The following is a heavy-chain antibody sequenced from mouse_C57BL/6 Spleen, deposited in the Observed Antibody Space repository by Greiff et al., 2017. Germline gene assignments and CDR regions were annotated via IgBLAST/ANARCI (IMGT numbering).Heavy chain of an antibody. V-gene: IGHV1-54*01. CDR2: IYPGSGGT. Sequence: VKLQESGAELVRPGTSVKVSCKASGYAFTNYLIEWVKQRPGQGLEWIGVIYPGSGGTNYNEKFKGKATLTADKSSSTASMQLSSLTSEDSAVYFCARSDTKVVDWYFGVWGTGATVTVSS. J-gene: IGHJ1*03. CDR1: GYAFTNYL. CDR3: ARSDTKVVDWYFGV. D-gene: IGHD1-1*01.